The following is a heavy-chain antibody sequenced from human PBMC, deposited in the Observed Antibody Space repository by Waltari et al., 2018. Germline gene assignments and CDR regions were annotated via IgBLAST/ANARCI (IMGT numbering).Heavy chain of an antibody. J-gene: IGHJ4*02. D-gene: IGHD2-21*02. CDR3: ARDGLAYCGGDCYSVY. V-gene: IGHV3-7*01. Sequence: ELQLVESGGGLVQPGGSLSLSCAASGCTFSRYWLSWVRQAPGKGLEWVANIKQDGSEKYYVDSVKGRFTISRDNAKNSLYLQMNSLRAEDTAVYYCARDGLAYCGGDCYSVYWGQGTLVTVSS. CDR2: IKQDGSEK. CDR1: GCTFSRYW.